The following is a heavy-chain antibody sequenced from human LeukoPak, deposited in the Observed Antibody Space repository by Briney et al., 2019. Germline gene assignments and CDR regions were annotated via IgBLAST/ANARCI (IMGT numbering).Heavy chain of an antibody. J-gene: IGHJ4*02. CDR1: GFTFSSYS. CDR3: ASSPPRPEAAAGTDYFDY. D-gene: IGHD6-13*01. V-gene: IGHV3-21*01. Sequence: TGGSLRLSCAASGFTFSSYSMNWVRQAPGKGLEWVSSISSSSSYIYYADSVKGRFTISRDNAKNSLYLQMNSLRAEDTAVYYCASSPPRPEAAAGTDYFDYWGQGTLVTVSS. CDR2: ISSSSSYI.